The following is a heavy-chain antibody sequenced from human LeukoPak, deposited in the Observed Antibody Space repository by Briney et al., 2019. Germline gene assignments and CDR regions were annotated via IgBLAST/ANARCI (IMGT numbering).Heavy chain of an antibody. V-gene: IGHV4-39*01. J-gene: IGHJ4*02. Sequence: PSETLSLTCTVSGGSISSSNYYWGWIRQPPGKGLEWIGSIYYSGSTYDNPSLKSRVTISVDTSKNQFPLKLTSVTAADTAVYYCARHNYYDKDYFDYWGQGTLVTVAS. CDR3: ARHNYYDKDYFDY. CDR1: GGSISSSNYY. D-gene: IGHD3-22*01. CDR2: IYYSGST.